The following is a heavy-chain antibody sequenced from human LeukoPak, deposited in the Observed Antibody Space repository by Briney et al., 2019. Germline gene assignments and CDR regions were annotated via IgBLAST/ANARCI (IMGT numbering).Heavy chain of an antibody. CDR3: ARVRYNWNPTGAFDI. V-gene: IGHV4-59*01. CDR1: GGFISSYY. D-gene: IGHD1-20*01. Sequence: SETLSLTCTVSGGFISSYYWSWIRQPPGKGLEWIGYIYYSGSTNYNPSLKSRVTISVDTSKNQFSLKLSSVTAADTAVYYCARVRYNWNPTGAFDIWGQGTMVTVSS. J-gene: IGHJ3*02. CDR2: IYYSGST.